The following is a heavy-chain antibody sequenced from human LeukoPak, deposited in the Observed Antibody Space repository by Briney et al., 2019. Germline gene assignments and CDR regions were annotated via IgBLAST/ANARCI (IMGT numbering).Heavy chain of an antibody. CDR1: GGTFSTNA. J-gene: IGHJ6*03. Sequence: SVKVSCKASGGTFSTNAISWVRQAPGQGLEWMGSIIAIFGTSNYAQKFQGRVTITTDESTSTAYMELSNLRSEDTAVYYCARNHSPGIAVAGTPGAYYYFYMDVWGKGSTVTVSS. CDR3: ARNHSPGIAVAGTPGAYYYFYMDV. D-gene: IGHD6-19*01. V-gene: IGHV1-69*05. CDR2: IIAIFGTS.